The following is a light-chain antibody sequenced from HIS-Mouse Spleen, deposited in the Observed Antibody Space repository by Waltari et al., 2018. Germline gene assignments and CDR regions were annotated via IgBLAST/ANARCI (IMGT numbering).Light chain of an antibody. CDR3: YSTDSSGNHWV. CDR1: ALPKNY. V-gene: IGLV3-10*01. CDR2: EDS. Sequence: SYELTQPPSVSVSPGQTARNTCSGYALPKNYAYWYQQKSGQAPVLVIYEDSKRPSGIPERFSGSSSGTMATLTISGAQVEDEADYYCYSTDSSGNHWVFGGGTKLTVL. J-gene: IGLJ3*02.